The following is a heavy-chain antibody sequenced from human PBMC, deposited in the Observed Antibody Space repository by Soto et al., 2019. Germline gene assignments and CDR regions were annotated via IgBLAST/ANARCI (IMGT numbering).Heavy chain of an antibody. J-gene: IGHJ6*03. CDR2: IYSGGST. Sequence: GGSLRLSCAASGFTVSSNYMSWVRQAPGKGLEWVSVIYSGGSTYYADSVKGRFTISRDNSKNTLYLQMNSLRAEDTAVYYCARDSPYDYGDYFDYYYYYMDVWGKGTTVTVSS. CDR3: ARDSPYDYGDYFDYYYYYMDV. D-gene: IGHD4-17*01. CDR1: GFTVSSNY. V-gene: IGHV3-66*01.